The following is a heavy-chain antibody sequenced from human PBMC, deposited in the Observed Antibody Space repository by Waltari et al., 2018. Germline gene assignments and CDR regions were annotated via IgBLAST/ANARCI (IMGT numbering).Heavy chain of an antibody. V-gene: IGHV3-73*02. CDR3: TSLEEVFLYYMNV. CDR2: VRSKANGFAI. J-gene: IGHJ6*03. D-gene: IGHD3-3*01. Sequence: EVQLVESGGGLVQPGASLKLSCAASGFTLRGSAVHWVRQASGKGLEWVGRVRSKANGFAIAYAASVEGRFIISRDDSKNTAYLQMNSLKAEDTAVYYCTSLEEVFLYYMNVWGKGTTVAISS. CDR1: GFTLRGSA.